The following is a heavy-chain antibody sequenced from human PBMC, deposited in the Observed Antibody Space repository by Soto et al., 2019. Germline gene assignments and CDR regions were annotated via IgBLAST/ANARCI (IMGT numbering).Heavy chain of an antibody. J-gene: IGHJ4*02. CDR1: GYSFTSYW. V-gene: IGHV5-10-1*01. CDR3: ARDRWEYDFWSGYRDYYFDY. D-gene: IGHD3-3*01. Sequence: GESLKISFKGSGYSFTSYWISWVRQMPGKGLEWMGRIDPSDSYTNYSPSFQGHVTISADKSISTAYLQWSSLKASDTAMYYCARDRWEYDFWSGYRDYYFDYWGQGTLVTVSS. CDR2: IDPSDSYT.